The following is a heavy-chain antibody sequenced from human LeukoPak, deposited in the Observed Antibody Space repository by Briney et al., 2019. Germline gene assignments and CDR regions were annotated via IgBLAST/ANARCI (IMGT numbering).Heavy chain of an antibody. V-gene: IGHV3-20*04. CDR3: ARDASGGYDH. J-gene: IGHJ5*02. CDR2: INGKGDST. D-gene: IGHD1-26*01. Sequence: TGGSLRLSCVASGFTFGSYAMNWVRQVPGKGLYWVSGINGKGDSTGHADSVKGRFTISRDNAKNSLYLQMNSLRAEDTALYYCARDASGGYDHWGQGTLVTVSS. CDR1: GFTFGSYA.